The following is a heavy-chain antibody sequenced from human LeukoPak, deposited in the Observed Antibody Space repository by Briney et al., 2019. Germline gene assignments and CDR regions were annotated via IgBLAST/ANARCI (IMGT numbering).Heavy chain of an antibody. D-gene: IGHD6-19*01. V-gene: IGHV1-18*01. CDR2: ISAYNGNT. CDR1: GYTFTSYG. J-gene: IGHJ6*02. Sequence: GASVKVSCKASGYTFTSYGISWVRQAPGQGLEWMGWISAYNGNTNYAQKLQGRVTMTTDTSTSTAYMELRSLRSDDTAVYYCASGPNPSQWPSYYYGMDVWGQGTTVTVSS. CDR3: ASGPNPSQWPSYYYGMDV.